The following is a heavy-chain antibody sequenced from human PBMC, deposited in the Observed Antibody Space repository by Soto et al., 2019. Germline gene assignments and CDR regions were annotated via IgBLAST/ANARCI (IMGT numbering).Heavy chain of an antibody. J-gene: IGHJ6*02. CDR3: ARDKGGGSPNYYYYGMDV. Sequence: SETLSLTCTVSGGSISSGGYYWSWIRQHPGKGLEWIGYIYYSGSTYYNPSLKSRVTISVDTSKNQFSLKLSSVTAADTAVYYCARDKGGGSPNYYYYGMDVWGQGTTVTVS. CDR2: IYYSGST. V-gene: IGHV4-31*03. CDR1: GGSISSGGYY. D-gene: IGHD2-15*01.